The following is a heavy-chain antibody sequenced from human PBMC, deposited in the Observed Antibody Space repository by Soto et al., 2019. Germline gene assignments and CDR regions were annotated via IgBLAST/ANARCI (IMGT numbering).Heavy chain of an antibody. CDR1: GGTFSSYA. CDR2: IIPIFGTA. V-gene: IGHV1-69*13. Sequence: GASVKVSCKASGGTFSSYAISWVRQAPGQGLEWMGGIIPIFGTANYAQKFQGRATITADESTSTAYMELSSLRSEDTAVYYCARRSAARRDYYYYGMDVWGQGTTVTVSS. D-gene: IGHD6-6*01. CDR3: ARRSAARRDYYYYGMDV. J-gene: IGHJ6*02.